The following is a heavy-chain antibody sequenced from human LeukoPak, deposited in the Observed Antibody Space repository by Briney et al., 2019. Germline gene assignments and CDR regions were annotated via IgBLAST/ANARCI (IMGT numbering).Heavy chain of an antibody. D-gene: IGHD3-22*01. J-gene: IGHJ3*02. CDR2: IYSGGST. Sequence: GGSPRLSCAASGFTVSSNYMSWVRQAPGKGLEWVSVIYSGGSTYYADSVKGRFTISRDNSKNTLYLQMNSLRAEDTAVYYCARGYYDTPGAFDIWGQGTMVTVSS. CDR3: ARGYYDTPGAFDI. CDR1: GFTVSSNY. V-gene: IGHV3-66*02.